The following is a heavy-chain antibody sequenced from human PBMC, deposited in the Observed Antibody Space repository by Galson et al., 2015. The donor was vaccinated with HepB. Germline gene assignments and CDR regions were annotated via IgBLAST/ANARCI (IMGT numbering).Heavy chain of an antibody. V-gene: IGHV3-23*01. Sequence: SLRLSCAASGFTFSSYAMSWVRQAPGKGLEWVSTISGSGGSTYYADSVKGRFTISRDNSKNTLYLQMNSLRDEDTAVYYCVRAICSGGSCYSAFDYWGQGTLVTVSS. CDR1: GFTFSSYA. D-gene: IGHD2-15*01. J-gene: IGHJ4*02. CDR2: ISGSGGST. CDR3: VRAICSGGSCYSAFDY.